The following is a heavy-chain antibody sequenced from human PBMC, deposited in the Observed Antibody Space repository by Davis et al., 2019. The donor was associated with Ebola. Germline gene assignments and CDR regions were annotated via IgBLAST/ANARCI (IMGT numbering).Heavy chain of an antibody. D-gene: IGHD6-19*01. J-gene: IGHJ4*02. CDR3: AKDTKYSSGWRYFDY. Sequence: GESLKISCAASGFTFSSYGMHWVRQAPGKGLEWVAVIWYDGSNKYYADSVKGRFTISRDNSKNSLYLQMNSLRTEDTALYYCAKDTKYSSGWRYFDYWGQGTLVTVSS. CDR2: IWYDGSNK. V-gene: IGHV3-33*03. CDR1: GFTFSSYG.